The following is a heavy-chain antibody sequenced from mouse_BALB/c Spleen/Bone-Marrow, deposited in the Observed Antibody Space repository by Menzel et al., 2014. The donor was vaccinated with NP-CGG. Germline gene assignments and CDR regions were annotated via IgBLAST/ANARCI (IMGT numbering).Heavy chain of an antibody. D-gene: IGHD1-1*01. Sequence: EVQLQQSGGGLAQPGGSLKVSCAASGFDFSRFWMSWVRQAPGKGLEWIGEINPDSSTINYTPSLKDKFIISRDSAKNTLYLQMSKVRSEDTALYYCARRYGSSYRYWYFDVWGAGTTVTVS. V-gene: IGHV4-1*02. CDR3: ARRYGSSYRYWYFDV. CDR2: INPDSSTI. CDR1: GFDFSRFW. J-gene: IGHJ1*01.